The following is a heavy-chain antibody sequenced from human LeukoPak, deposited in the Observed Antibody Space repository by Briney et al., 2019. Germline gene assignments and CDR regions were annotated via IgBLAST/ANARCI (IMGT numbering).Heavy chain of an antibody. CDR2: IKQDGSEK. CDR3: ASRSGYYYGSTYDY. D-gene: IGHD3-22*01. CDR1: GFTFSSYW. V-gene: IGHV3-7*01. Sequence: GGSLRLSCAASGFTFSSYWMSWVRQAPGKGLEWVANIKQDGSEKYYVDSVKGRFTISRDNAKNSLYLQMNSLRAEDTAVYYCASRSGYYYGSTYDYWGQGTLVTVSS. J-gene: IGHJ4*02.